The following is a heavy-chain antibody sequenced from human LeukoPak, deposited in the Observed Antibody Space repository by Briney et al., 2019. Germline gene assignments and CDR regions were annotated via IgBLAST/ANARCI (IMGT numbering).Heavy chain of an antibody. J-gene: IGHJ4*02. Sequence: SETLSLTCTVSGGSISSSSYYWGWIRQPPGKGLEWIGSIYYSGSTYYNPSLKSRVTISVDTSKNQFSLKLSSVTAEDTAVYYCARGPWVDYCTNGVCYPFDYWGQGTLVTVSS. V-gene: IGHV4-39*07. CDR2: IYYSGST. CDR3: ARGPWVDYCTNGVCYPFDY. CDR1: GGSISSSSYY. D-gene: IGHD2-8*01.